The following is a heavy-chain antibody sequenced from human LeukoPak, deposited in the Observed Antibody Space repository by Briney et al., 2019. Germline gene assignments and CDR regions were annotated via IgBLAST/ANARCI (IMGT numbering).Heavy chain of an antibody. D-gene: IGHD3-10*01. Sequence: SETLSLTCTVSGGSISSSSYYWGWIRQPPGKGLEWIGSIYYSGSTYYNPSLKSRVTISVDTSKNQFSLKMSSVTAADTAVYYCARYVNYGSDRYFDNWGQGTLITVSS. CDR2: IYYSGST. J-gene: IGHJ4*02. CDR1: GGSISSSSYY. V-gene: IGHV4-39*01. CDR3: ARYVNYGSDRYFDN.